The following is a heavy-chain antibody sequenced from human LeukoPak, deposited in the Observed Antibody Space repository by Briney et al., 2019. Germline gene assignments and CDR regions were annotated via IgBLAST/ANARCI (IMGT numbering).Heavy chain of an antibody. D-gene: IGHD2-15*01. J-gene: IGHJ6*02. Sequence: GGSLRLSCAASGFTFSSYGMHWVRQAPGKGLEWVAVISYDGSNKYYADSVKGRFTISRDNSKNTLYLQMNGLRAEDTAVYYCAKDLYLQYCRGSACYLNYYNMDVWGQGTTVAVSS. CDR2: ISYDGSNK. CDR3: AKDLYLQYCRGSACYLNYYNMDV. CDR1: GFTFSSYG. V-gene: IGHV3-30*18.